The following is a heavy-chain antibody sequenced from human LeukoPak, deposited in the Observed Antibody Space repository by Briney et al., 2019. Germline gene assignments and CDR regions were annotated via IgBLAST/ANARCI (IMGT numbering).Heavy chain of an antibody. CDR1: GGSFSGYY. D-gene: IGHD3-10*01. J-gene: IGHJ5*02. CDR2: INHSGST. CDR3: ASRTYYYGSGSYYNPRWFDP. Sequence: SETLSLTCAVYGGSFSGYYWSWIRQPPGKGLEWIGEINHSGSTNYNPSLKSRVTISVDTSKNQFSLKLSSVTAADTAVYYCASRTYYYGSGSYYNPRWFDPWGQGTLVTASS. V-gene: IGHV4-34*01.